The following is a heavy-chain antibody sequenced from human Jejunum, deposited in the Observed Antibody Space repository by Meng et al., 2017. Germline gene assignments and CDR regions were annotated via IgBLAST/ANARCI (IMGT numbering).Heavy chain of an antibody. J-gene: IGHJ5*02. D-gene: IGHD3-22*01. V-gene: IGHV6-1*01. CDR2: TYYRYKWYN. CDR1: GDRVSSNRAA. Sequence: VHRQQYGPGLGKPPHTLSLTLVISGDRVSSNRAAWNWFRQSPSGGLEWLGRTYYRYKWYNDYAVSVKSRITVNPDTSKNHFSLQLNSVTPEDTAVYYCARGGYDSSGYYYRWFDPWGQGTLVTVSS. CDR3: ARGGYDSSGYYYRWFDP.